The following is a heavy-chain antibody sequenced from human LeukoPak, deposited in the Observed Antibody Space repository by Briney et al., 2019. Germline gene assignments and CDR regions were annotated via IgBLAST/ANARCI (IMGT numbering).Heavy chain of an antibody. CDR3: AREYGGFDY. CDR1: GFIFSSYS. J-gene: IGHJ4*02. D-gene: IGHD4-23*01. V-gene: IGHV3-21*01. Sequence: GGSLRLSCAAPGFIFSSYSMNWVSQAPGKGLEWVSSISSSSSYIDYADSVKGRFTISRDNAKNSLYLQMNSLRAEDTAVYYCAREYGGFDYWGQGTLVTVSS. CDR2: ISSSSSYI.